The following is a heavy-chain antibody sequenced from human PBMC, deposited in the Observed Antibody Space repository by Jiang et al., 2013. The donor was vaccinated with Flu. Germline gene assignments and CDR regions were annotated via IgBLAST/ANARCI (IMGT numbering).Heavy chain of an antibody. Sequence: SGGGVVQPGRSLRLSCAASGFTFISYGMHWVRQAPGKGLEWVALISHDGSNKYYADSVKGRFTISRDNSKNTLYLQMNRLRAEDTAVYHCAKDYDRRGGYYYGPFDYWGQGTLVTVSS. CDR1: GFTFISYG. CDR2: ISHDGSNK. J-gene: IGHJ4*02. CDR3: AKDYDRRGGYYYGPFDY. V-gene: IGHV3-30*18. D-gene: IGHD3-10*01.